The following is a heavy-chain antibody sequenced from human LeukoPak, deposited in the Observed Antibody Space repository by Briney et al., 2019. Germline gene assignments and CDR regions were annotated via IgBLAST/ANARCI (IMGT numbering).Heavy chain of an antibody. CDR1: GFTVSSNY. CDR2: IYSDGST. J-gene: IGHJ3*02. V-gene: IGHV3-53*01. Sequence: GGSLRLSCAASGFTVSSNYMSWVRQAPGKGLEWVSEIYSDGSTYYAASVKGRFSISRHNSKNTVYLQMNSLRAEDTAVYYCARELREHGVFDIRGQGTMVTVSS. CDR3: ARELREHGVFDI. D-gene: IGHD1-26*01.